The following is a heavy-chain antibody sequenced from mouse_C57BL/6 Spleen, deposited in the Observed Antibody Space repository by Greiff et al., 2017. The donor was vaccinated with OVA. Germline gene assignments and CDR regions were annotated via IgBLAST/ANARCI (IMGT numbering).Heavy chain of an antibody. D-gene: IGHD2-4*01. CDR1: GFSLTSYG. V-gene: IGHV2-2*01. Sequence: QVQLQQSGPGLVQPSQSLSITCTVSGFSLTSYGVHWVRQSPGKGLEWLGVIWSGGSTDYNAAFISRLSISKDNSKSQVFFKMNSLKADDTAISYCARKEGLRRGINDSYAMDYWGQGTSVTVSS. CDR3: ARKEGLRRGINDSYAMDY. J-gene: IGHJ4*01. CDR2: IWSGGST.